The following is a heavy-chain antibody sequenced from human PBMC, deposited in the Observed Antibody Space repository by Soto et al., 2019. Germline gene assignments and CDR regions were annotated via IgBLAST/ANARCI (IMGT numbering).Heavy chain of an antibody. D-gene: IGHD3-10*01. CDR1: GGSISSYY. V-gene: IGHV4-59*01. J-gene: IGHJ4*02. CDR2: IYYSGST. CDR3: ARVAPPGAMVRGVTFDY. Sequence: SETLSLTCTVSGGSISSYYWSWIRQPPGKGLEWIGYIYYSGSTNYNPSLKSRVTISVDTSKNQSSLKLSSVTAADTAVYYCARVAPPGAMVRGVTFDYWGQGTLVTVSS.